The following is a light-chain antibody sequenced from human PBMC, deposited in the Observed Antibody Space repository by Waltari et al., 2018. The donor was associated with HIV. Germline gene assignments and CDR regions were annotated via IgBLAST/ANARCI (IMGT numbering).Light chain of an antibody. V-gene: IGKV4-1*01. J-gene: IGKJ4*01. CDR2: WAS. Sequence: DIVMPQSPDSLPVSLGERATINCKSSQSVLYSSNNKNYLAWYQQKPGQPPNLLIYWASTRESGVPDRFSGSGSGTDFTLTISTLQAEDVAVYYCQQYYSSPLTFGGGTKVEIK. CDR3: QQYYSSPLT. CDR1: QSVLYSSNNKNY.